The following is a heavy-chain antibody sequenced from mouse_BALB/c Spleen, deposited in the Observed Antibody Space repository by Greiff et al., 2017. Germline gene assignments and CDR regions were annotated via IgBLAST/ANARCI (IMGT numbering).Heavy chain of an antibody. CDR3: AREVERAYYYGSSPHAMDY. Sequence: QVQLQQSGPGLVAPSQSLSITCTVSGFSLTSYGVHWVRQPPGKGLEWLGVIWAGGSTNYNSALMSRLSISKDNSKSQVFLKMNSLQTDDTAMYYCAREVERAYYYGSSPHAMDYWGQGTSVTVSS. V-gene: IGHV2-9*02. J-gene: IGHJ4*01. CDR1: GFSLTSYG. CDR2: IWAGGST. D-gene: IGHD1-1*01.